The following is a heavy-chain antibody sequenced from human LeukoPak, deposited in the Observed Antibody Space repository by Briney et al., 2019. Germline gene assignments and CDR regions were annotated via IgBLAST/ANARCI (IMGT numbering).Heavy chain of an antibody. CDR3: AKVEVAAAGTAY. CDR1: GFTFNSYA. V-gene: IGHV3-23*01. CDR2: ISGSGGST. D-gene: IGHD6-13*01. Sequence: GGSLRLSCAASGFTFNSYAMSWVRQAPRKGLEWVSAISGSGGSTYYADSVKGRFTISRDNSKNTLYLQMNSLRAEDTAVYYCAKVEVAAAGTAYWGQGTLVTVSS. J-gene: IGHJ4*02.